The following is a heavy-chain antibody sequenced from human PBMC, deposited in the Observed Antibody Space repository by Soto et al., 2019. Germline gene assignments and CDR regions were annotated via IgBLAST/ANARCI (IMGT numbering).Heavy chain of an antibody. J-gene: IGHJ4*02. V-gene: IGHV3-13*01. D-gene: IGHD3-16*02. CDR2: IGTAGDT. CDR3: ARVKDYVWGSYRSYYFDY. CDR1: GFTFSSYD. Sequence: SGGSLRLSCAASGFTFSSYDMHWVRQATGKGLEWVSAIGTAGDTYYPGSVKGRFTISRENAKNSLYLQMNSLRAGDTAVYYCARVKDYVWGSYRSYYFDYWGQGTLVTVSS.